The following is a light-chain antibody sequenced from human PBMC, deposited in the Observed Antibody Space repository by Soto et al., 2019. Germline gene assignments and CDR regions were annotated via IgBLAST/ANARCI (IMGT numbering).Light chain of an antibody. CDR2: DAS. CDR3: QQRSAGVT. CDR1: QSISNY. Sequence: TQSPATQSLSPGERATLSCRASQSISNYLAWYQHKPGQAPRLLIYDASNRATATPPRFSGSGSGTDFTLTISSLEPEDFAVYYCQQRSAGVTFGQGTRLEIK. V-gene: IGKV3-11*01. J-gene: IGKJ5*01.